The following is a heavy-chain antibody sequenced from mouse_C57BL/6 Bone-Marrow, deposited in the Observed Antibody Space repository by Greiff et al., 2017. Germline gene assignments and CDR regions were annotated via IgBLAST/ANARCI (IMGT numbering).Heavy chain of an antibody. CDR1: GFTFSSYA. CDR2: ISDGGSYT. J-gene: IGHJ4*01. D-gene: IGHD2-1*01. V-gene: IGHV5-4*01. Sequence: DVKLVESGGGLVKPGGSLKLSCAASGFTFSSYAMSWVRQTPEKRLEWVATISDGGSYTDYPDNVKGRFTISRDNAKNNLYLQMSHLKSEDTAMYYCAREGLNYGNLYYAMDYWGQGTSVTVSS. CDR3: AREGLNYGNLYYAMDY.